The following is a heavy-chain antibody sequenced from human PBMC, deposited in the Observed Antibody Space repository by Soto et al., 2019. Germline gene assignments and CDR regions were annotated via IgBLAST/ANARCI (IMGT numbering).Heavy chain of an antibody. CDR2: IYYSGST. CDR1: GGSISSSSYY. CDR3: ARGPGVLPFDY. Sequence: SETLSLTCTVSGGSISSSSYYWGWIRQPPGKGLEWIGSIYYSGSTYYNPSLKSRVTISVDTSKNQFSLKLSSVTAADTAVYYCARGPGVLPFDYWGQGTLVTVSS. D-gene: IGHD3-10*01. J-gene: IGHJ4*02. V-gene: IGHV4-39*01.